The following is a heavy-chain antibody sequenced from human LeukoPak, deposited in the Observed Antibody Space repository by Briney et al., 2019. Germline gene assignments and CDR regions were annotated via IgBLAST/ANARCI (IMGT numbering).Heavy chain of an antibody. CDR2: ISSNGGST. V-gene: IGHV3-23*01. D-gene: IGHD5-24*01. Sequence: GGSLRLSCAASGFTFSSYAMSWVRQAPGKGLEWVSSISSNGGSTYYADSVKGRFTISRDNSRNTLYLQMNSLRAEDTAVYYCAKASKMDTILPPFDYWGQGTLVTVSS. J-gene: IGHJ4*02. CDR3: AKASKMDTILPPFDY. CDR1: GFTFSSYA.